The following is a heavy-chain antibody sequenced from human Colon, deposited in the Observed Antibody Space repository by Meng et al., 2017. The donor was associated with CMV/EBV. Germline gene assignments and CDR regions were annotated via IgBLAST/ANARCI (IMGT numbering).Heavy chain of an antibody. Sequence: SVKVSCKVSGYTFRSYGITWVRQAPGQGLEWMAWMNFRSAGYAQKFQGRLTVTRDNSIDTAYMELSSLGSEDTAIYYCARHCVWGQQGDSWGQGTMVTVSS. J-gene: IGHJ3*01. D-gene: IGHD3-16*01. CDR1: GYTFRSYG. V-gene: IGHV1-8*01. CDR2: MNFRSA. CDR3: ARHCVWGQQGDS.